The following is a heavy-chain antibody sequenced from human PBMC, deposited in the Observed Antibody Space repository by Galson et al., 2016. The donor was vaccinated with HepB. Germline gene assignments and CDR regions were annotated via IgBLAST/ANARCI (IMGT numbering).Heavy chain of an antibody. CDR2: VFYSGNT. Sequence: SETLSLTCTVSGCSVSSPSYYWSWIRQPPGKGLEWIGYVFYSGNTNYNPSLKSRVTISVDTSKNHFSLNLSSVTAADTAVYYCARDTFYSGSSWGQGTLVTVSS. D-gene: IGHD1-26*01. V-gene: IGHV4-61*03. J-gene: IGHJ4*02. CDR3: ARDTFYSGSS. CDR1: GCSVSSPSYY.